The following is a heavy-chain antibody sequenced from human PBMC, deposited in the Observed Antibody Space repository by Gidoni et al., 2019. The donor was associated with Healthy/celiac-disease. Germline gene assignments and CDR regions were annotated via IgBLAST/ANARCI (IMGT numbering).Heavy chain of an antibody. CDR1: GFTFSSYW. CDR2: INQDGSEK. CDR3: ARASLGYDFWSGSYGY. J-gene: IGHJ4*02. D-gene: IGHD3-3*01. V-gene: IGHV3-7*03. Sequence: VQLVESGGGLVQPGGSLRLSCAAAGFTFSSYWMSWVRQAPGKGLGCVGNINQDGSEKYYVASVKGRFTISRDNAKNSLYLQMNSLRAEDTAVYYCARASLGYDFWSGSYGYWGQGTLVTVSS.